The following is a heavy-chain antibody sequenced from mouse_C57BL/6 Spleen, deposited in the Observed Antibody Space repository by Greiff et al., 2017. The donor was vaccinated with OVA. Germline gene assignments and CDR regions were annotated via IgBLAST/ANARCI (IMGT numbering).Heavy chain of an antibody. J-gene: IGHJ3*01. CDR3: AGWGSSDGGFAY. D-gene: IGHD1-1*01. V-gene: IGHV1-7*01. CDR2: INPRSGYT. CDR1: GYTFTSYW. Sequence: VQLQQSGAELAKPGASVKLSCKASGYTFTSYWMHWVKQRPGQGLEWIGYINPRSGYTNYNQKFKDTATLTADKSSSTAYLQLSSLTSEDSAVEDDAGWGSSDGGFAYWGQGTLVTVSA.